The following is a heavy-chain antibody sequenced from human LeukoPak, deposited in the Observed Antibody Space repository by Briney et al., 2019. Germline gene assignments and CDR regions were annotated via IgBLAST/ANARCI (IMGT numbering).Heavy chain of an antibody. CDR1: GYTFIGYY. D-gene: IGHD3-10*01. V-gene: IGHV1-2*02. CDR3: ARGHMVQGVIN. J-gene: IGHJ4*02. Sequence: ASVKVSCKASGYTFIGYYMHWVRQAPGQGLEWMGWVNPNSGGTNYAQKFQGRVTTTRDTSISTAYMELSRLRSDGTAVYYCARGHMVQGVINWGQGTLVTVSS. CDR2: VNPNSGGT.